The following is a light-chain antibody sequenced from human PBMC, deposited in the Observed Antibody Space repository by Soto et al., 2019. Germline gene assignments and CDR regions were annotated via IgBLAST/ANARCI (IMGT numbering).Light chain of an antibody. CDR1: HTISNY. CDR3: QQSFSTQYT. J-gene: IGKJ3*01. Sequence: DVQMTQSPSSLSASVGDRVTITCRASHTISNYLNWYQQRPGKVPKLLIHGASRLQGGVPSRFSGSGSATDFTLTISSLQPEDFATYYCQQSFSTQYTFGPGTKVDI. CDR2: GAS. V-gene: IGKV1-39*01.